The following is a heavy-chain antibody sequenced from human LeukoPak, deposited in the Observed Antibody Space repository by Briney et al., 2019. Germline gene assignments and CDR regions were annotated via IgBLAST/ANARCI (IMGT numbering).Heavy chain of an antibody. V-gene: IGHV1-69*04. D-gene: IGHD3-22*01. CDR2: IIPILGIA. CDR1: GGTFSSYA. J-gene: IGHJ3*02. CDR3: AVGHFYDSSGYYYFLSDAFVI. Sequence: SVKVSCKASGGTFSSYAISWVRQAPGQGLEWMGRIIPILGIANYAQKFQGRVTITADKSTSTAYMELSSLRSEDTSVYYCAVGHFYDSSGYYYFLSDAFVIGGQGTMFTVSS.